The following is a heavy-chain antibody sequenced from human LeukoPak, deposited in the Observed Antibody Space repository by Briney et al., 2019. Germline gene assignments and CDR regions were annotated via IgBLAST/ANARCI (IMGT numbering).Heavy chain of an antibody. CDR3: ARHPSYLASCRGGRCYYFDY. Sequence: SETLSLTCTVSGGSISSSSYYWGWIRQPPGKGLEWIGSVFYSGSTYHNPSLKSRVTISVDTSKNQFSLKLASVTAADTAVYYCARHPSYLASCRGGRCYYFDYWGQGTLVTVSS. D-gene: IGHD2-15*01. J-gene: IGHJ4*02. CDR1: GGSISSSSYY. V-gene: IGHV4-39*01. CDR2: VFYSGST.